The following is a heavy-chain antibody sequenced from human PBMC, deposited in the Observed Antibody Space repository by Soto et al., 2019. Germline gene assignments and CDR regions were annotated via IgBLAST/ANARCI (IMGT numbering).Heavy chain of an antibody. CDR2: INPNSGGT. CDR3: ARSFCSSWYFFDF. Sequence: QVQLVQSGAEVKKPGASVKVSCKASGYTFTGYYMHWVRQAPGQGRAWMGWINPNSGGTNYAQKLQGGVTMTRDTSISTAYLELSRLRSDDTAVYYCARSFCSSWYFFDFWGQGTLVTVSS. D-gene: IGHD6-13*01. V-gene: IGHV1-2*02. CDR1: GYTFTGYY. J-gene: IGHJ5*01.